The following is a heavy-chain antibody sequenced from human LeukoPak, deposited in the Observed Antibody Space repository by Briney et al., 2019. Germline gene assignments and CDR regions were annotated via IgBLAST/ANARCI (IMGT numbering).Heavy chain of an antibody. D-gene: IGHD6-13*01. CDR1: GFTFSSYA. Sequence: GGSLRLSCAGVGFTFSSYAMSWVRQAPGKGLEWVSGISWNSGSIGYADSVKGRFTISRDNAKNSLYLQMNSLRAEDTALYYCAKDIWSTYSSSWTPFDYWGQGTLVTVSS. CDR2: ISWNSGSI. J-gene: IGHJ4*02. V-gene: IGHV3-9*01. CDR3: AKDIWSTYSSSWTPFDY.